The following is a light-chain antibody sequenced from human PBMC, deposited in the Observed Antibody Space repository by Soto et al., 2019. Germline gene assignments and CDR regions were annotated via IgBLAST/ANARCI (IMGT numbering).Light chain of an antibody. J-gene: IGKJ1*01. Sequence: DIVMTQSPDSLAVSLGERATINCESSRSVLYSPNNKNYLAWYQKKPGQPPKLLIYWASYRESGVPDRFSGSGSATDFTLTISSLQAEDVATYYCHQYADTPRTFGQGTKVEIK. CDR1: RSVLYSPNNKNY. CDR2: WAS. V-gene: IGKV4-1*01. CDR3: HQYADTPRT.